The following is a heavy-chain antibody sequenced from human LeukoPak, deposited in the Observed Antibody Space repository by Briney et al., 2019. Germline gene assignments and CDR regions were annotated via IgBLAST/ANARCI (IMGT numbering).Heavy chain of an antibody. CDR2: IIPIFGTA. Sequence: SVKVSCKASVGTFSSYAISWVRQAPGQGLEWMGGIIPIFGTANYAQKFQGRVRLTADESTSTAYMELSSLRSEDTAVYYCARGVFGSGSYYPSPFDYWGQGTLVTVSS. CDR1: VGTFSSYA. J-gene: IGHJ4*02. D-gene: IGHD3-10*01. CDR3: ARGVFGSGSYYPSPFDY. V-gene: IGHV1-69*13.